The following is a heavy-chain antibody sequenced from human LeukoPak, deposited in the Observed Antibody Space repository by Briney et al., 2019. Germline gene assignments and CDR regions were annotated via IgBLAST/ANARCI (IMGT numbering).Heavy chain of an antibody. CDR3: AREGGYDILTGYYHDAFDI. J-gene: IGHJ3*02. D-gene: IGHD3-9*01. CDR2: IYYSGST. Sequence: PSETLSLTCTVSGGSISSYYWSWIRQPPGKGLEWIGYIYYSGSTNYNPSLKSRVTISVDTSKNQFSLKLSSVTAADTAVYYCAREGGYDILTGYYHDAFDIWGQGTMVTVSS. V-gene: IGHV4-59*01. CDR1: GGSISSYY.